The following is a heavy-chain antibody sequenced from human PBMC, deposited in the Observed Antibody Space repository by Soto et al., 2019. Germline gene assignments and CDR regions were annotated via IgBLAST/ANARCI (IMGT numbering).Heavy chain of an antibody. D-gene: IGHD1-26*01. J-gene: IGHJ4*02. V-gene: IGHV3-30*04. CDR2: ISRDGSHK. CDR1: GFILRNSA. CDR3: ARSRNSAVADSFDF. Sequence: GGSLRRSCAASGFILRNSAIHWVRQAPGRGLEWVAVISRDGSHKYYLDSVKGRFTISRDNSKDTVNLLMNRLRDDDSAMYYCARSRNSAVADSFDFCRQRTLVTVSS.